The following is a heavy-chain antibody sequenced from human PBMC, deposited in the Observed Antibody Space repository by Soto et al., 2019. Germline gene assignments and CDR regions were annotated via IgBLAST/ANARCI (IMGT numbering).Heavy chain of an antibody. CDR1: SGSISSYY. D-gene: IGHD3-22*01. V-gene: IGHV4-59*01. Sequence: AETLSLTCTVSSGSISSYYWSWIRQPPGKGLEWIGYIYYSGSTNSNPSLKSRVTISVDTSKNQFSLKLVSVTAADTAVYYCARGLASFYDSSGSPNWFDPWGQGTLVTVSS. CDR2: IYYSGST. J-gene: IGHJ5*02. CDR3: ARGLASFYDSSGSPNWFDP.